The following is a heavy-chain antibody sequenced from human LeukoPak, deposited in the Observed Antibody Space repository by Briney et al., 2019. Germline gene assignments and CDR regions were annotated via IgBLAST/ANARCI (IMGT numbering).Heavy chain of an antibody. CDR3: AKKKRELRGFDY. V-gene: IGHV3-23*01. D-gene: IGHD1-7*01. CDR2: IGGSGGST. J-gene: IGHJ4*02. CDR1: GFTFSSYA. Sequence: GGSLRLSCAASGFTFSSYAMSWVRQAPGKGLEWDSVIGGSGGSTYYADSVKGRFIISRDNSKNTLYLQMSSLRAEDTAVYYCAKKKRELRGFDYWGQGTLVTVSS.